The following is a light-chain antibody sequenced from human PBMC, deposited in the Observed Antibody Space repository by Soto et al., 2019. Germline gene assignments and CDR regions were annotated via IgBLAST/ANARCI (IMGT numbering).Light chain of an antibody. CDR3: SSYTSNRSPVV. V-gene: IGLV2-14*03. CDR1: SSDIGGYNH. Sequence: QSVLTQPASVSGSPGQSITISCTGSSSDIGGYNHVSWYQKYPGKAPKLMLYAVSNRPSGVSDRFSGSKSGNTASLTISGLQADDEADYYCSSYTSNRSPVVFGGGTKVTVL. J-gene: IGLJ2*01. CDR2: AVS.